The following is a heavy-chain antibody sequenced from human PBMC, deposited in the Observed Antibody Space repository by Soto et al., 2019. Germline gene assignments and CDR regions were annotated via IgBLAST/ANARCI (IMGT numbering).Heavy chain of an antibody. J-gene: IGHJ4*02. CDR2: INAGSGNT. CDR3: ARNPQEVYYDSSGYYSDY. CDR1: GYTFTYYA. D-gene: IGHD3-22*01. Sequence: QVQLVQSGAEVKKPGASVKVSCKASGYTFTYYAIHWVRQAPEQRLEWMGWINAGSGNTKYSQKLQGRVTITRDTSASTAYMELSSLRSEDTAVYYCARNPQEVYYDSSGYYSDYWGQGTLVTVSS. V-gene: IGHV1-3*01.